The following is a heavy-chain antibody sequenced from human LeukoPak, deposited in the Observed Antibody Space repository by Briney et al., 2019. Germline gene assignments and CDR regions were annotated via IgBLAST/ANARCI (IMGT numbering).Heavy chain of an antibody. CDR2: IYYSGST. J-gene: IGHJ3*02. CDR3: ARGNSDYDYAFDI. Sequence: SETLSLTCTVSGGSISSGGYYWSWIRQHPGKGLEWIGYIYYSGSTYYNPSLKSRVTISVDTSKNQFSLKLSSVTAADTAVYYCARGNSDYDYAFDIWGRGTMVTVSP. CDR1: GGSISSGGYY. D-gene: IGHD5-12*01. V-gene: IGHV4-31*03.